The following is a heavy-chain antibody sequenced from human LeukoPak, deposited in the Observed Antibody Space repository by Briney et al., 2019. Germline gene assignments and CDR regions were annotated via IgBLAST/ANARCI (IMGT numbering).Heavy chain of an antibody. V-gene: IGHV4-34*01. D-gene: IGHD2-2*01. CDR3: ARLYCSSTSCYGDWFDP. CDR1: GGPFSGYY. J-gene: IGHJ5*02. Sequence: SETLSLTCAVYGGPFSGYYWSWIRQPPGKGLEWIGEINHSGSTNYNPSLKSRVTISVDTSKNQFSLKLSSVTAADTAVYYCARLYCSSTSCYGDWFDPWGQGTLVTVSS. CDR2: INHSGST.